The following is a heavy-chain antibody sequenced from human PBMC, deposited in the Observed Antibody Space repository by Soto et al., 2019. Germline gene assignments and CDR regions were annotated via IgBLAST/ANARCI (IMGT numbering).Heavy chain of an antibody. CDR2: IYYSGST. Sequence: QVQLQESGPGLVKPSEALSLTCTVSGGSISNYYWGWIRQPPGRGLEWIGYIYYSGSTSYNPSLKSRVTFSLDTSQNQFSLDLRSVTAADTAVYYCARVPASLTTRGFGYFDSWGQGILVTVSS. CDR3: ARVPASLTTRGFGYFDS. V-gene: IGHV4-59*01. CDR1: GGSISNYY. D-gene: IGHD4-4*01. J-gene: IGHJ4*02.